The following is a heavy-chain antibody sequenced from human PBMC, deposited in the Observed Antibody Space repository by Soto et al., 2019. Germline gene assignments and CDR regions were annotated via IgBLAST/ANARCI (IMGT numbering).Heavy chain of an antibody. CDR2: IYHSRST. CDR3: AKRSIRRLRFVGTH. J-gene: IGHJ4*02. V-gene: IGHV4-4*02. CDR1: GDSISNTNW. Sequence: QVQLQESGPGLVRPSGTMSLTCTVSGDSISNTNWWSWVRQPPGKGLEWSGEIYHSRSTHYNPSLKTRVSISVDKSKTQFSLNLTTVTAADTAVYFCAKRSIRRLRFVGTHWGQGTLVTVAS. D-gene: IGHD3-3*01.